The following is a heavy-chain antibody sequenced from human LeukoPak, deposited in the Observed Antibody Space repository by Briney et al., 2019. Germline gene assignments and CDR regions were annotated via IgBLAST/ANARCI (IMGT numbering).Heavy chain of an antibody. D-gene: IGHD6-13*01. J-gene: IGHJ4*02. CDR2: IIPIFGTA. V-gene: IGHV1-69*05. Sequence: GASVKVSCKASGYTFTGYYMHWVRQAPGQGLEWMGRIIPIFGTANYAQKFQGRVTITTDESTSTAYMELSSLRSEDTAVYYCAERAGPMLLYFDYWGQGTLVTVSS. CDR1: GYTFTGYY. CDR3: AERAGPMLLYFDY.